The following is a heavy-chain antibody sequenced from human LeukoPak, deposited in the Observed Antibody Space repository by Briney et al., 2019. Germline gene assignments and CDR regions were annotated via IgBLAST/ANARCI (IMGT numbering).Heavy chain of an antibody. CDR1: GFTFSSYW. D-gene: IGHD3-3*01. Sequence: GGSLRLSCAASGFTFSSYWMSWVRQAPGKGLEWVANIKQDGSEKYYVDSVKGRFTISRDNAKNSLYLQMNSLRAEDTAVYYCARGSTYYDFWSGYVWGQGTLVTVSS. V-gene: IGHV3-7*04. CDR3: ARGSTYYDFWSGYV. CDR2: IKQDGSEK. J-gene: IGHJ4*02.